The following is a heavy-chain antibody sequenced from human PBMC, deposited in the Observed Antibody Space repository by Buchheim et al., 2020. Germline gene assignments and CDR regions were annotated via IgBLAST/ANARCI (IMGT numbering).Heavy chain of an antibody. CDR3: ARDKFLEWLLSHYGMDV. D-gene: IGHD3-3*01. CDR2: ISYDGSNK. J-gene: IGHJ6*02. CDR1: GFTFSSYA. V-gene: IGHV3-30-3*01. Sequence: QVQLVESGGGVVQPGRSLRLSCAASGFTFSSYAMHWVRQAPGKGLEWVAVISYDGSNKYYADSVTGRFTISRDNSKNTLYLQMNSLRAEDTAVYYCARDKFLEWLLSHYGMDVWGQGTT.